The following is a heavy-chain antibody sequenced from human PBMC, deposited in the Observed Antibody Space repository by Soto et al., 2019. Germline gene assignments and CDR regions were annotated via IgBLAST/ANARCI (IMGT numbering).Heavy chain of an antibody. CDR1: GGSISSYY. CDR3: ARARYYDFWSGYPADYYYYYGMDG. V-gene: IGHV4-59*01. J-gene: IGHJ6*02. D-gene: IGHD3-3*01. Sequence: PSETLSLTCTVSGGSISSYYWSWIRQPPGKGLEWIGYIYYSGSTNYNPSLKSRVTISVDTSKNQFSLKLSSVTAADTAVYYCARARYYDFWSGYPADYYYYYGMDGWGQGNTVTVSS. CDR2: IYYSGST.